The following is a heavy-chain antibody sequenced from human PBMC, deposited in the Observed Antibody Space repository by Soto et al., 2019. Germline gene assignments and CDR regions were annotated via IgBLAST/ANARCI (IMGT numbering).Heavy chain of an antibody. CDR1: GDSVSSNSAA. J-gene: IGHJ6*02. Sequence: SQTLSLTCAISGDSVSSNSAAWNWIRQSPSRGLEWLGRTYYRSKWYNDYAVSVKSRITINPDTSKNQFSLQLNSVTPKDTAVYYCARRYFDWLLNRNYYYYGMDVWGQGTTVTVSS. CDR3: ARRYFDWLLNRNYYYYGMDV. CDR2: TYYRSKWYN. D-gene: IGHD3-9*01. V-gene: IGHV6-1*01.